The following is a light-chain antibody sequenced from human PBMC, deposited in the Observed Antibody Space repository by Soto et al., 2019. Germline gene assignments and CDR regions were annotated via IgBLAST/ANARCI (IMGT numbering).Light chain of an antibody. CDR3: HQYNNWPWT. CDR2: AAY. V-gene: IGKV3-15*01. J-gene: IGKJ1*01. CDR1: QSVSSGY. Sequence: EIVLTQSPGTLSLSPGERATLSCRASQSVSSGYLAWYQQKPGQAPRLLIYAAYTRATGIPVRFSGSGYETEFTLTIRSLQSEDSALYYCHQYNNWPWTFGQGTKVDI.